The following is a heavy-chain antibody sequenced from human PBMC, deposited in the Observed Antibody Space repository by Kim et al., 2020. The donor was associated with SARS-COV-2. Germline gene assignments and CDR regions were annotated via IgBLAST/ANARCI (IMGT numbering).Heavy chain of an antibody. Sequence: GGSLRLSCAASGFTFSSYAMHWVRQAPGKGLEWVAVISYDGSNKYYADSVKGRFTISRDNSKNTLYLQMNSLRAEDTAVYYCARCSLWFWELLCWFDHW. CDR2: ISYDGSNK. V-gene: IGHV3-30*04. CDR3: ARCSLWFWELLCWFDH. CDR1: GFTFSSYA. D-gene: IGHD3-10*01. J-gene: IGHJ5*02.